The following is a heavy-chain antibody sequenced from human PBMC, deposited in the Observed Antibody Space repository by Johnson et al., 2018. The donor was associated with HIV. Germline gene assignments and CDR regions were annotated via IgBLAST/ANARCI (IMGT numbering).Heavy chain of an antibody. D-gene: IGHD6-6*01. V-gene: IGHV3-30*04. Sequence: QVQLVESGGGVVQPGRSLRLSCAASGFTFSSYAMHWVRQAPGKGLEWVAVISYDGSNKYYADSVKGRFTISRDNSKNTLYLQMNSLRAEDTAVYYCARDRLGRGPTKSEYSSSLESFEIWGQGTMVTVSS. CDR1: GFTFSSYA. CDR3: ARDRLGRGPTKSEYSSSLESFEI. J-gene: IGHJ3*02. CDR2: ISYDGSNK.